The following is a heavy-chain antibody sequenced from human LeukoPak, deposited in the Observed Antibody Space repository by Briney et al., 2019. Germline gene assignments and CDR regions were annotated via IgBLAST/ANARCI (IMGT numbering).Heavy chain of an antibody. D-gene: IGHD2-21*01. Sequence: GGSLRLSCAASGFTVSSNYMSWVRQAPGKGLEWVSVIYSGGSTYYADSVKGRFTISRDNSKNTLYLQMNSLRAEDTAVYYCARPRGDSGYDDAVDIWGQGTMVTVSS. CDR1: GFTVSSNY. CDR3: ARPRGDSGYDDAVDI. J-gene: IGHJ3*02. CDR2: IYSGGST. V-gene: IGHV3-66*04.